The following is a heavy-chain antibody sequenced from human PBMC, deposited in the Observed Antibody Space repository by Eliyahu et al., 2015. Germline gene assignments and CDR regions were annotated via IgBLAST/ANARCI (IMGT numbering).Heavy chain of an antibody. V-gene: IGHV4-34*01. Sequence: QVQLQQWGAGLLKPSETLSLTCAVYGGSFSGYYWSWIRQPPGKGLEWIGEINHSGSTNYNPSLKSRVTISVDTSKNQFSLKLSSVTAADTAVYYCARSYDSSGYYFGYWGQGTLVTVSS. J-gene: IGHJ4*02. CDR3: ARSYDSSGYYFGY. CDR1: GGSFSGYY. CDR2: INHSGST. D-gene: IGHD3-22*01.